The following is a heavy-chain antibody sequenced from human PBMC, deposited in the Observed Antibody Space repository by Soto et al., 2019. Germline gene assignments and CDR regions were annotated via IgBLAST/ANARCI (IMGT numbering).Heavy chain of an antibody. Sequence: PGGSLRLSCGASGFTFSGFDMHWVRQPTGKGLEWVSTIGTAGDTYYAVSVKGRFTISRDNAKNSLSLQMNSLKASDTAMYYCARRRDGYNFIDYWGQGTLVTVSS. CDR1: GFTFSGFD. J-gene: IGHJ4*02. CDR3: ARRRDGYNFIDY. D-gene: IGHD5-12*01. V-gene: IGHV3-13*01. CDR2: IGTAGDT.